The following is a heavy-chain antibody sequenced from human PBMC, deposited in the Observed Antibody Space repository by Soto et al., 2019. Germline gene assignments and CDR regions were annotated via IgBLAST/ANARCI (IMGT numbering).Heavy chain of an antibody. J-gene: IGHJ6*03. D-gene: IGHD3-3*01. CDR2: IYPGDSDT. Sequence: PGESLKISCKGSGYSFTSYWIGWVRQTPGKGLEWMGIIYPGDSDTRYSPSFQGQVTISADKSISTAYLQWSSLKASDTAMYYCARLGTIFGVVIPPYYYYMDVWGKGTTVTVSS. V-gene: IGHV5-51*01. CDR1: GYSFTSYW. CDR3: ARLGTIFGVVIPPYYYYMDV.